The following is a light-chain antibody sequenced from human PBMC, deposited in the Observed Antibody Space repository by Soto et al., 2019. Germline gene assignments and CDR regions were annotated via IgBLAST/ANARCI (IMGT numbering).Light chain of an antibody. CDR2: EAS. CDR1: QSVGSA. J-gene: IGKJ4*01. CDR3: QQRTSWPLT. Sequence: EIVLTQSPATLSLSPGERSTLSCRASQSVGSALAWYQQKPGQAPSLLIYEASDRATGIPARFSGSGSGTDFTLTISSLEPEDFAVYYCQQRTSWPLTFGGGTKVEIK. V-gene: IGKV3-11*01.